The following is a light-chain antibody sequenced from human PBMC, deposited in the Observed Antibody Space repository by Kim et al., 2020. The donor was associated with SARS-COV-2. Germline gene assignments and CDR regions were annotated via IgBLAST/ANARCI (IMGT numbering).Light chain of an antibody. CDR3: NSRDSSGNHLNWV. CDR1: SLRSYY. V-gene: IGLV3-19*01. CDR2: GKN. J-gene: IGLJ3*02. Sequence: SSELTQDPAVSVALGQTVRITCQGDSLRSYYAIWYQQKPGQAPVLVIYGKNNRPSGIPDRFSGSSSGNTASLTITGAQAEDEADYYCNSRDSSGNHLNWV.